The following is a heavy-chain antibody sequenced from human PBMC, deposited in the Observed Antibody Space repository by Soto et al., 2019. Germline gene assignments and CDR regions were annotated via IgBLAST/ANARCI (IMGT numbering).Heavy chain of an antibody. V-gene: IGHV4-39*01. Sequence: QLQLQESGPGLVKPSETLSLTCTVSGGSISSSSYYWGWIRQPPGKGLEWIGSIYYSGSTYYNPSLKSRVTISVDTSKNQFSLKLSSVTAADTAVYYCARHHDRGSWNCWGQGTLVTVSS. CDR2: IYYSGST. D-gene: IGHD1-7*01. J-gene: IGHJ4*02. CDR3: ARHHDRGSWNC. CDR1: GGSISSSSYY.